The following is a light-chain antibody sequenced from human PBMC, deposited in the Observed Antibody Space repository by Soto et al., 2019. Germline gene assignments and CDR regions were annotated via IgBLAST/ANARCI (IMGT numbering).Light chain of an antibody. J-gene: IGLJ2*01. CDR3: AAWDDSLSGVL. Sequence: QSVLTQTPSVSGAPGQRVTISCTGRSSNIGAGYDVHWYQHLPGTAPKLLIYGTTNRPSGVPDRFSGSKSGISASLAITGLRSEDEADYYCAAWDDSLSGVLFGGGTKLTVL. CDR2: GTT. CDR1: SSNIGAGYD. V-gene: IGLV1-40*01.